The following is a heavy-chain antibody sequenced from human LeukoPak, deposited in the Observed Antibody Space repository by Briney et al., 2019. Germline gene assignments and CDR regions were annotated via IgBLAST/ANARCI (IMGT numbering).Heavy chain of an antibody. D-gene: IGHD2-2*01. CDR2: ICSTSRCI. Sequence: GGSLRLSCAASGFTFSSYSMNWVRQAPGKGLEWVSSICSTSRCIFYADSVKGRFTISRDNAKSSLYLQMNDLRAEDTAVYYCVRHGDTDSCLAYWGQGTLVTVSS. J-gene: IGHJ4*02. CDR1: GFTFSSYS. CDR3: VRHGDTDSCLAY. V-gene: IGHV3-21*01.